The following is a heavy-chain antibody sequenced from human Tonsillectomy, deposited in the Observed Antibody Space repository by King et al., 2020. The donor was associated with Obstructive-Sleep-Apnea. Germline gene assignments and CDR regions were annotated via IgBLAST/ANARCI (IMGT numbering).Heavy chain of an antibody. D-gene: IGHD1-26*01. CDR1: GGSFNTYY. Sequence: VQLQQWGAGLLKPSETLSLTCAVYGGSFNTYYWGWIRQPPGKGLEWIGEINHSGSTNCNPSHKSRVTISVDTSRNQFSLKLHSVTAADTAVYYCARVLGAAGPDYYFDYWGQGTLVTVSS. CDR3: ARVLGAAGPDYYFDY. J-gene: IGHJ4*02. CDR2: INHSGST. V-gene: IGHV4-34*01.